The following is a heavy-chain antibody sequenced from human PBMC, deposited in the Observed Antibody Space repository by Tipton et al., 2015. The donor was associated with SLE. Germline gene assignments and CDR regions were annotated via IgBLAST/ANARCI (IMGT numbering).Heavy chain of an antibody. Sequence: QLVQSGSELKKPGASVKVSCKASGYTFTSYDINWVRQATGQGLEWMGWMNPNSGNTGYAQKFQGRVTMTRNTSVSTAYMELSSLRSEDTAVYYCARGHLSPQYWWNDVTAFDIWGQGTMVTVSS. CDR2: MNPNSGNT. CDR1: GYTFTSYD. CDR3: ARGHLSPQYWWNDVTAFDI. V-gene: IGHV1-8*02. J-gene: IGHJ3*02. D-gene: IGHD1-1*01.